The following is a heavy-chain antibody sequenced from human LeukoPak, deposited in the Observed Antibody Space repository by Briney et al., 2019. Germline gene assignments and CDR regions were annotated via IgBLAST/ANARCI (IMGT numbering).Heavy chain of an antibody. D-gene: IGHD3-10*01. CDR1: GGSISSYY. Sequence: SETLSLTCTVSGGSISSYYWSWIRQPPGKGLEWIGNIYNSGSTNYNPSLKSRVTISVDSSKNQFSLKLSSVTAADTAVYYCARDPYGSGYFDPWGQGTLVTVSS. V-gene: IGHV4-59*01. CDR3: ARDPYGSGYFDP. CDR2: IYNSGST. J-gene: IGHJ5*02.